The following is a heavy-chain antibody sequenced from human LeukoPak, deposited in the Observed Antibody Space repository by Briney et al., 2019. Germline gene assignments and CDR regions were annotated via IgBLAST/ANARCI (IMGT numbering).Heavy chain of an antibody. J-gene: IGHJ4*02. D-gene: IGHD3-22*01. CDR3: ARGRIGYDSSSVDY. CDR2: IYYSGST. CDR1: GGSISSGGYY. Sequence: SQTLSLTCTVSGGSISSGGYYWSWIRQHPGKGLEWIGYIYYSGSTYYNPSLKSRVTISVDTSKNQFSLKLSSVTAADTAVYYCARGRIGYDSSSVDYWGQGTLVTVSS. V-gene: IGHV4-31*03.